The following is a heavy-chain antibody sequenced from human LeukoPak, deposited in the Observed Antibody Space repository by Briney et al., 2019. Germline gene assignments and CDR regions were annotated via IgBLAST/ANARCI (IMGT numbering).Heavy chain of an antibody. CDR1: YTFXXXY. Sequence: YTFXXXYMXWVRQAPGQGLEWMGWINPNSGGTNYAQKFQGRVTMTRDTSISTAYMELSRLRSDDTAVYYCARIESWFDHWGQGTLVTVSS. CDR3: ARIESWFDH. V-gene: IGHV1-2*02. D-gene: IGHD2-21*01. CDR2: INPNSGGT. J-gene: IGHJ5*02.